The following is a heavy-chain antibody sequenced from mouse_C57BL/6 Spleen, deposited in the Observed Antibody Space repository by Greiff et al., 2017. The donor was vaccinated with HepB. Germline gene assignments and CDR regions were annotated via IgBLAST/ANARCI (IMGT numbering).Heavy chain of an antibody. J-gene: IGHJ3*01. CDR1: GYTFTDYE. CDR3: TRERRLEAWFAY. V-gene: IGHV1-15*01. CDR2: IDPETGGT. Sequence: QVQLQQSGAELVRPGASVTLSCKASGYTFTDYEMHWVKQTPVHGLEWIGAIDPETGGTAYNQKFKGKAILTADKSSSTAYMELRSLTSEDSAVYYCTRERRLEAWFAYWGQGTLVTVSA. D-gene: IGHD6-1*02.